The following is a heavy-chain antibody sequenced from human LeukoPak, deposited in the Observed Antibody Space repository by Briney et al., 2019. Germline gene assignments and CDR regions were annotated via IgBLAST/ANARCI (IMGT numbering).Heavy chain of an antibody. CDR3: GRGPLGSLDY. D-gene: IGHD1-26*01. CDR2: MNPNSGNT. V-gene: IGHV1-8*03. Sequence: ASVKVSCKPSGYTFTSYDINWVRQAPGQGLEWMGWMNPNSGNTDYAQKFQGRVTITRNTSISTAYMELRSLRSEDTAVYYCGRGPLGSLDYWGQGTLVTVSS. CDR1: GYTFTSYD. J-gene: IGHJ4*02.